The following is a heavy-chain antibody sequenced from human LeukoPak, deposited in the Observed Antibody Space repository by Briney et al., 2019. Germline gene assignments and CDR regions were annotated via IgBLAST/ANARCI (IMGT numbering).Heavy chain of an antibody. J-gene: IGHJ4*02. CDR3: ARGGGWSVGIDY. D-gene: IGHD6-19*01. Sequence: PGGSLRLSCAASGFTFSNFVMSWVRQAPGKGLEWVSVISASGGSTYYADSVKGRFTISRDNSKNTLYLQMNSLRAEDTAVYYCARGGGWSVGIDYWGQGTLVTVSS. V-gene: IGHV3-23*01. CDR2: ISASGGST. CDR1: GFTFSNFV.